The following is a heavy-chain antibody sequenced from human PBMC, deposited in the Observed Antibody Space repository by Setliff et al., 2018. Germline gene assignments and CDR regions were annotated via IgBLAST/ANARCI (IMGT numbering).Heavy chain of an antibody. V-gene: IGHV4-4*08. CDR3: APRRGPFQH. Sequence: SETLSLTCSVSGASINRDYWNWIRQPPGKGLEWIGYIYTSGSTNYNPSLKSRVTISVDTSKNQFSLKLSSVTAADTAVYYCAPRRGPFQHWGQGTLVT. CDR2: IYTSGST. J-gene: IGHJ1*01. CDR1: GASINRDY.